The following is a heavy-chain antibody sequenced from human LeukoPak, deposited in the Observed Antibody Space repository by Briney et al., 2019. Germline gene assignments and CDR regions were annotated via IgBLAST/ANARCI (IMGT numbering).Heavy chain of an antibody. D-gene: IGHD2-8*01. CDR1: GYTFTSYH. V-gene: IGHV1-46*01. CDR3: ARDYVDDIPMIKDH. Sequence: ASVKVSCKASGYTFTSYHMHWVRQAPGQGLEWMGLINLSGGSTTYAQRFQGRVTLTRDTSTSTVYMELSSRRSEDTAVYYCARDYVDDIPMIKDHWGQGTLVTVSS. CDR2: INLSGGST. J-gene: IGHJ4*02.